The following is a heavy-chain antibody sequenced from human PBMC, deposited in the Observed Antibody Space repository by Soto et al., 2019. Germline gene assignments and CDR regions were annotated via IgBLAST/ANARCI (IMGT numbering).Heavy chain of an antibody. CDR2: IDWADDK. CDR1: GFSLSTTGMC. CDR3: SRAVGGFTYGYPDY. D-gene: IGHD5-18*01. Sequence: SGHTLVNPTQTLTLTCTFSGFSLSTTGMCVSWIRQPPGKALEWLALIDWADDKYYSTSLKTRLTISKDTSKNQVVLTMTNVEPVDTATYFCSRAVGGFTYGYPDYWGQGTLVTVSS. V-gene: IGHV2-70*01. J-gene: IGHJ4*02.